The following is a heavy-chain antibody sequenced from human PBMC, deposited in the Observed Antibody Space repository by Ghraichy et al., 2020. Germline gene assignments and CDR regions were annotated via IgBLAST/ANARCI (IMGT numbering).Heavy chain of an antibody. Sequence: GGSLRLSCAASGFTSSKYWMSWVRQAPGKALEWVAYIKQYGREKHYVDSVKGRFTISRDNAENSLYLQMNSLRVEDTAVYYCARVEYGSSGEGDFDIWGQGTTVTVSS. CDR1: GFTSSKYW. CDR3: ARVEYGSSGEGDFDI. J-gene: IGHJ3*02. D-gene: IGHD2-15*01. CDR2: IKQYGREK. V-gene: IGHV3-7*01.